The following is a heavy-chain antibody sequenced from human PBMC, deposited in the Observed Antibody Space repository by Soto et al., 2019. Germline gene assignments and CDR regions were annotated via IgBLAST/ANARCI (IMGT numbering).Heavy chain of an antibody. CDR3: ARLGGYYHSLDT. V-gene: IGHV4-59*08. CDR1: GGSINNYY. Sequence: QVQLQESGPGLVKPSETLSLTCTVSGGSINNYYWTWIRQPPGMGLEWIGYVYYTGTTSYNPSLKSRVTRSIDGSKNQISLKLISVPAGDTAFYYCARLGGYYHSLDTWGQGTLVTVSS. D-gene: IGHD3-22*01. CDR2: VYYTGTT. J-gene: IGHJ5*02.